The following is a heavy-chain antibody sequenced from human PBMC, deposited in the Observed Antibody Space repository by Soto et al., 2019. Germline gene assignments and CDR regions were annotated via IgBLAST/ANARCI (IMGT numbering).Heavy chain of an antibody. V-gene: IGHV4-34*01. CDR1: GGSFSGDY. D-gene: IGHD5-12*01. CDR2: INHSGST. CDR3: ARNQEGHGYNFYY. J-gene: IGHJ4*02. Sequence: SETLSLTCAVYGGSFSGDYWSWIRQPPGKGLEWIGEINHSGSTNYNPSLKSRVTISVDTSKNQFSLKLSSVTAADTAVYYCARNQEGHGYNFYYWGQGTLVTVSS.